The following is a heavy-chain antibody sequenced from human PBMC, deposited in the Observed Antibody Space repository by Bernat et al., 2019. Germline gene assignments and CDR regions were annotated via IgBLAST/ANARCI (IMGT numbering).Heavy chain of an antibody. CDR3: ARVYCSSTSCPYYYYYYYMDV. J-gene: IGHJ6*03. D-gene: IGHD2-2*01. V-gene: IGHV3-33*01. CDR1: GFTFSSYG. Sequence: QVQLVESGGGVVQPGRSLRLSCAASGFTFSSYGMHWVRQAPGKGLEWVAVIWYDGSNKYYADSVKGRFTISRDNSKNTLYLQMNSLRAEDTAVYYCARVYCSSTSCPYYYYYYYMDVWGQGTTVTVSS. CDR2: IWYDGSNK.